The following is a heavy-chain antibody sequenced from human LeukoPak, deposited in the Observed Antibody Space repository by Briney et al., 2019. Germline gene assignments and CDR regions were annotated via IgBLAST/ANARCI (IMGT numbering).Heavy chain of an antibody. J-gene: IGHJ4*02. D-gene: IGHD1-26*01. Sequence: PGGSLRLSCAASGLTFYKSAMTWVRQAPGTGLEWVSAISGRSDFTYYADSVKGRFTISRDNSKNTLYLQMNSLRAEDTAVYYCAKGGTEWELLDYFDYWGQGTLVTVSS. V-gene: IGHV3-23*01. CDR3: AKGGTEWELLDYFDY. CDR2: ISGRSDFT. CDR1: GLTFYKSA.